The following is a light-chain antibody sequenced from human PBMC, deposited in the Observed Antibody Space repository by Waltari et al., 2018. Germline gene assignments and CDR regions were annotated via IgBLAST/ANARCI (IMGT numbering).Light chain of an antibody. CDR1: SGDVGGYNT. CDR2: EVS. J-gene: IGLJ3*02. Sequence: QSALTQPPSASGSPGQSVTISCTGTSGDVGGYNTVPRYKQRPGKVPKLIISEVSKRPSGIPVRFSGSTSGNAASLTVSGLQAEDEAQYSCSSYGGSNNWVFGGGTKLTVL. V-gene: IGLV2-8*01. CDR3: SSYGGSNNWV.